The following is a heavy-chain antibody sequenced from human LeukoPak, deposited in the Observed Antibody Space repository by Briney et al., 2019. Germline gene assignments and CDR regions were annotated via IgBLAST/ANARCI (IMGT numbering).Heavy chain of an antibody. V-gene: IGHV1-69*05. CDR1: GGTFSSYA. CDR3: ARDSGGEQWLVPFDY. Sequence: SVKVSCKASGGTFSSYAISWVRQAPGQGLEWMGRIIPIFGTANYAQKFLGRVTITTDESTSTAYMELSSLRSEDTAVYYCARDSGGEQWLVPFDYWGQGTLVTVSS. D-gene: IGHD6-19*01. CDR2: IIPIFGTA. J-gene: IGHJ4*02.